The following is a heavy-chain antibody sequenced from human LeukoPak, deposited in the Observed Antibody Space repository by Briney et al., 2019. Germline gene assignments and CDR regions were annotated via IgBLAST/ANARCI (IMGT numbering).Heavy chain of an antibody. V-gene: IGHV3-23*01. CDR2: ITGSGGST. CDR1: GFTFSNYG. J-gene: IGHJ4*02. CDR3: AKSPLYRATNFDY. Sequence: PGGTLRLSCAASGFTFSNYGLSWVRQAPGKGLEWVSGITGSGGSTYYADSVKGRFTISRDNSKNTLYLQMNSLRAEDTAVYYCAKSPLYRATNFDYWGQGTLVTVSS. D-gene: IGHD1-26*01.